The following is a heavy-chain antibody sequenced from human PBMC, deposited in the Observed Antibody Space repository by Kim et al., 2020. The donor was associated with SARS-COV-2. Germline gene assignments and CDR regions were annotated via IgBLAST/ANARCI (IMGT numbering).Heavy chain of an antibody. J-gene: IGHJ6*02. CDR1: GYTFTSYD. Sequence: ASVKVSCKASGYTFTSYDINWVRQATGQGLEWMGWMNPNSGNTGYAQKFQGRVTMTRNTSISTAYMELSSLRSEDTAVYYCARGITEYYYDSSGYSAVSSLRPPLYYYYYYGMDVWGQGTTVTVSS. V-gene: IGHV1-8*01. D-gene: IGHD3-22*01. CDR2: MNPNSGNT. CDR3: ARGITEYYYDSSGYSAVSSLRPPLYYYYYYGMDV.